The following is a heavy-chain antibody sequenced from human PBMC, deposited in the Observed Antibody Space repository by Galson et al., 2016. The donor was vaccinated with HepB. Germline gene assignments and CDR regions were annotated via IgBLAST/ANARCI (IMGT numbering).Heavy chain of an antibody. Sequence: SVKVSCKASGYTFTTYDINWVRQATGQGLEWLGWMNPNSGDTGYALKFQGRVTMTRDTSISTAYMELRSLSSEDTAVYYCVRNLPHTWDFVSWGQGTLVTVSS. J-gene: IGHJ5*01. CDR3: VRNLPHTWDFVS. V-gene: IGHV1-8*01. CDR2: MNPNSGDT. D-gene: IGHD1-26*01. CDR1: GYTFTTYD.